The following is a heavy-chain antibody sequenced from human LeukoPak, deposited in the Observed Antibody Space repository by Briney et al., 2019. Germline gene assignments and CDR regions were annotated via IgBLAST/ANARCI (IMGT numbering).Heavy chain of an antibody. CDR1: GFTFSSYA. D-gene: IGHD1-1*01. CDR2: ISYDGSNK. CDR3: ARDPSYNWNDGYFDY. Sequence: GGSLRLSCAASGFTFSSYAMHWVRQARGKGLEWVAVISYDGSNKYYADSVKGRFTISRDNSKNTLYLQMNSLRAEDTAVYYCARDPSYNWNDGYFDYWGQGTLVTVSS. V-gene: IGHV3-30-3*01. J-gene: IGHJ4*02.